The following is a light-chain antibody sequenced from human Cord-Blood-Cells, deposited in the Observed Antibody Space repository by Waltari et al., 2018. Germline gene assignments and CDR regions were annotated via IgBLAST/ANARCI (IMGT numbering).Light chain of an antibody. CDR2: DDS. CDR3: QVWDSSGDHVV. CDR1: NIGSKS. Sequence: SYVLTQPPSASVAPGKTARITRGGNNIGSKSVHWYQQKPGQAPVLVVYDDSDRPSGIPERFSGSNSGNTATLTISRVEAGDEADYYCQVWDSSGDHVVFGGGTKLTVL. J-gene: IGLJ2*01. V-gene: IGLV3-21*03.